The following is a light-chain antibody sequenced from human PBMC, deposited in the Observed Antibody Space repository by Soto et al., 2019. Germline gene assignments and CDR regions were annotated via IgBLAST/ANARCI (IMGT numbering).Light chain of an antibody. Sequence: PGERATLSCRASQSVSSYLAWYQQKPGQAPRLLIYDASSRATGIPARFSGSGSGTDFTLTISSLEPEDFAVYYCQQRSKWPPITFGLGTRLEIK. CDR2: DAS. CDR3: QQRSKWPPIT. CDR1: QSVSSY. V-gene: IGKV3-11*01. J-gene: IGKJ5*01.